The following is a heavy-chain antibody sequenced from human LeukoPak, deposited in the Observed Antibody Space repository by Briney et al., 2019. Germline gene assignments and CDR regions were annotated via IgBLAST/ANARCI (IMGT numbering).Heavy chain of an antibody. Sequence: SETLSLTCTVPGGSISSYYWSWIRQPPGKGLGWIGYIYYSGTTTYTPSLKSRVSISVDTSKNQFSLKVSSVTAADTAVYYCARHTRGLGATINFYGMDVWGQGTTVTVSS. D-gene: IGHD1-26*01. V-gene: IGHV4-59*08. CDR3: ARHTRGLGATINFYGMDV. CDR2: IYYSGTT. CDR1: GGSISSYY. J-gene: IGHJ6*02.